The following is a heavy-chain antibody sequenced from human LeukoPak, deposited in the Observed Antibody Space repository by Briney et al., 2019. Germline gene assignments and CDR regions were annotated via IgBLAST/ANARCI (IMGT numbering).Heavy chain of an antibody. CDR3: ARRGGRNGWGDFDY. J-gene: IGHJ4*02. Sequence: GGSLRLSCAASGFSFNNYAMNWVRQAPGKGLEWVSTISVSGDSTFYADSVQGRFTISRDTSRNSLSLHMNGLRAEDTAVYFCARRGGRNGWGDFDYWGQGTLVTVSS. CDR2: ISVSGDST. V-gene: IGHV3-23*01. CDR1: GFSFNNYA. D-gene: IGHD3-10*01.